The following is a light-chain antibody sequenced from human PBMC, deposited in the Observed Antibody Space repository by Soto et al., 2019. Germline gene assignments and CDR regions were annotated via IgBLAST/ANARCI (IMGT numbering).Light chain of an antibody. V-gene: IGKV3-15*01. J-gene: IGKJ2*01. CDR1: QSIASN. CDR3: QQHNHWPS. Sequence: EIVMTQSPANLPVSPGESATLSCRASQSIASNLAWYQQKPGQAPRLLIHSASARATGIPPRFSGSGSGTEFTLTISSLQSEDFAVYYCQQHNHWPSFGQGTNLEIK. CDR2: SAS.